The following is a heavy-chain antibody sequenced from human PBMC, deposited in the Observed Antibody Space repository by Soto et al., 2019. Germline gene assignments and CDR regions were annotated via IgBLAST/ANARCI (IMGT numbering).Heavy chain of an antibody. CDR1: GFDFTNAW. Sequence: PGGSLRLSCIASGFDFTNAWMNWVRQAPGKGLEWVGRIKGKPDGGTRDFAASVRGRFTVSSDNSKNTVYLQMDSLRVEDTAMYYCARDRELGRTSPYFDFWGQGTLVTVSS. CDR2: IKGKPDGGTR. D-gene: IGHD3-10*01. J-gene: IGHJ4*02. CDR3: ARDRELGRTSPYFDF. V-gene: IGHV3-15*01.